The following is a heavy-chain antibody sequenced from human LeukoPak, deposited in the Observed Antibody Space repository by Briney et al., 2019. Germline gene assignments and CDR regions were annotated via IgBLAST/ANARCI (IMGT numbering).Heavy chain of an antibody. J-gene: IGHJ5*02. Sequence: GASVKVSCKASGYTFTGYYMHWVRQAPGQGLEWVGWINPNSGGTNYAQKFQGRVTMTRDTSISTAYMELSRLRSDDTAVYYCAREYYYGSGSYYLDRGSWFDPWGQGTLVTVSS. V-gene: IGHV1-2*02. CDR3: AREYYYGSGSYYLDRGSWFDP. CDR2: INPNSGGT. CDR1: GYTFTGYY. D-gene: IGHD3-10*01.